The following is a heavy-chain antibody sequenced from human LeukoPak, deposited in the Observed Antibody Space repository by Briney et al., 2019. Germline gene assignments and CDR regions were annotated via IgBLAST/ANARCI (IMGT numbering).Heavy chain of an antibody. J-gene: IGHJ3*02. CDR2: IMPDESLR. CDR3: ARNSRYSFDI. V-gene: IGHV3-7*04. D-gene: IGHD4-11*01. Sequence: PGVSLRLSCAASGFTFSGYWMSWVRQATVKGLEWVALIMPDESLRYYVDSVKGRFTIPRDNAKNSLYLPMNSLRAEDTAVYYCARNSRYSFDIWGQGTMVTVS. CDR1: GFTFSGYW.